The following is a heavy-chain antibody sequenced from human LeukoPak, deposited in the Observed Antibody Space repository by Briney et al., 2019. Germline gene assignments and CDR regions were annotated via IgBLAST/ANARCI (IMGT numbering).Heavy chain of an antibody. J-gene: IGHJ4*02. Sequence: SETLSLTCRVYGGSFSGYYWSWLRQPPGKGLEWIGEINHSGNIKYNPSLKRRVIMSLDTSKNHFSLKLSSVTAADTGVYYCAKYRYGYMGMDSWGQGTQVTVSS. D-gene: IGHD5-18*01. V-gene: IGHV4-34*01. CDR3: AKYRYGYMGMDS. CDR2: INHSGNI. CDR1: GGSFSGYY.